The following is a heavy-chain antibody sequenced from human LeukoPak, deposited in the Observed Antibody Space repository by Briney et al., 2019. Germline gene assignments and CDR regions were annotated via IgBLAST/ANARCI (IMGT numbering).Heavy chain of an antibody. J-gene: IGHJ4*02. D-gene: IGHD3-22*01. Sequence: GGSLRLSCAASGFTFSSYAMHWVRQAPGKGLEWVAVILYDGNNKYYADSVKGRFTISRDNSKNTLYLQMNSLRAEDTAVYYCARDDWEYSSGYSPMDYWGQGTLVTVSS. V-gene: IGHV3-30-3*01. CDR3: ARDDWEYSSGYSPMDY. CDR2: ILYDGNNK. CDR1: GFTFSSYA.